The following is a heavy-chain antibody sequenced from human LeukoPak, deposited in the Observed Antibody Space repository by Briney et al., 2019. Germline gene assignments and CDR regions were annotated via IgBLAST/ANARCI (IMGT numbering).Heavy chain of an antibody. D-gene: IGHD3-16*01. V-gene: IGHV3-7*01. J-gene: IGHJ4*02. Sequence: PGGSLRLSCAASGFTFSSYWMSLVRQAPGKGLEWVANIKQDGSEKYYVDSVKGRFTISRDNAKNSLYLQMNSLRAEDTAVYYCARLYSVYYFDYWGQGTLVTVSS. CDR1: GFTFSSYW. CDR3: ARLYSVYYFDY. CDR2: IKQDGSEK.